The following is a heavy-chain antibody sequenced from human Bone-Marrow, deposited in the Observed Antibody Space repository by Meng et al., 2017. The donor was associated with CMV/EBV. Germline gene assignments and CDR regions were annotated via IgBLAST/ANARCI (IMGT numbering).Heavy chain of an antibody. CDR3: ARGSSGPWAFDI. D-gene: IGHD3-22*01. V-gene: IGHV3-7*01. CDR1: AFTFSSYW. CDR2: INQYGSEE. J-gene: IGHJ3*02. Sequence: GGSLRLSCAASAFTFSSYWMSWVRQAPGKGLEWVASINQYGSEEYSVDSVKGRFTISRDNAKNSLYLQMNSLRAEDTAVYYCARGSSGPWAFDIWGQGTRVTGSS.